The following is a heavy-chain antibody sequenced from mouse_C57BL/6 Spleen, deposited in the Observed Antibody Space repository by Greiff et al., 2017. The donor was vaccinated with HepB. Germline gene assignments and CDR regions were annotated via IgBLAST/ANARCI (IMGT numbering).Heavy chain of an antibody. J-gene: IGHJ2*01. CDR3: ARRGDNFDY. Sequence: EVKLVESGPELVKPGASVKISCKASGYTFTDYYMNWVKQSHGKSLEWIGDINPNNGGTSYNQKFKGKATLTVDQSSSTAYMERRSLTSEDSAVYYCARRGDNFDYWGQGTTLTVSS. V-gene: IGHV1-26*01. CDR1: GYTFTDYY. CDR2: INPNNGGT.